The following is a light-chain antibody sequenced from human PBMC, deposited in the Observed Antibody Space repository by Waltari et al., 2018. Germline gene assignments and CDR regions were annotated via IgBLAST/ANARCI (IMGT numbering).Light chain of an antibody. V-gene: IGLV2-23*02. CDR1: STNVGGYNL. CDR2: GVV. Sequence: QSALTQPASVSGSPGQAITISCTGTSTNVGGYNLVSWYRQYPGKAPELMIFGVVERPSGISNLLSDSKSGNTATVTICGRQAEDEADYYCLSYSGRGDYVFGTGTRV. J-gene: IGLJ1*01. CDR3: LSYSGRGDYV.